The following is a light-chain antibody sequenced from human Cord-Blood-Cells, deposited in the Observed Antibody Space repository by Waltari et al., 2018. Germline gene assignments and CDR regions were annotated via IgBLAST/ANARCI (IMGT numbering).Light chain of an antibody. CDR2: CAS. Sequence: IVMTQSPDSLAVSLGERATIDCKSSPSVSYSPNNKNYVALYQQKPGQPPKLLIYCASTRESGVPDRFSGSGSGTDFTLTISSLQAEDVAVYYCQQYYSTPKTFGQGTKVEIK. J-gene: IGKJ1*01. V-gene: IGKV4-1*01. CDR3: QQYYSTPKT. CDR1: PSVSYSPNNKNY.